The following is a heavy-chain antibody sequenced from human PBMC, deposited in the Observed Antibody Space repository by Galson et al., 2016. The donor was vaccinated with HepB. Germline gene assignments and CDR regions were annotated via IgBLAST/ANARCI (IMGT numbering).Heavy chain of an antibody. Sequence: SVKVSCKASGYTFTSYAMHWVRQAPGQRLEWMGWINAGNGNTKYSQRLQGRVTITSDTSANTAYMELSSLRSEDTAVYYCASGGDNSSRRKWFDPWGQGTLVTVSS. CDR1: GYTFTSYA. CDR3: ASGGDNSSRRKWFDP. CDR2: INAGNGNT. V-gene: IGHV1-3*01. D-gene: IGHD6-13*01. J-gene: IGHJ5*02.